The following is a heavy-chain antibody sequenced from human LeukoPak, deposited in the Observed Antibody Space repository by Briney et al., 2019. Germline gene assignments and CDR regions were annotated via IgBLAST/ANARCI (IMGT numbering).Heavy chain of an antibody. CDR3: TTDLGLRRMI. Sequence: GGFLSLSCPASGLSLSSNNMHSVRQTPGGGLEWLSYISAGSGTVFSADSVKGRFSISRDNARESLFLQMSSLRVEDTGVYYCTTDLGLRRMIWGRGTLVIVSS. CDR1: GLSLSSNN. V-gene: IGHV3-48*04. J-gene: IGHJ2*01. CDR2: ISAGSGTV.